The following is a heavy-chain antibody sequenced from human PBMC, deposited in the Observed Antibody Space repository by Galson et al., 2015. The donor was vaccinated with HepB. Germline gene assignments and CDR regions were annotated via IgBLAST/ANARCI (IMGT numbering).Heavy chain of an antibody. CDR2: IWYDGSKE. Sequence: SLRLSCAASGFSFSSYGMHWVRQAPGKGLEWVAVIWYDGSKEYYADSVKGRFTISRDNSNNTLYLQMNSLRAEDTAVHFCAGAYSSGWYDCWGQGTLVTVSS. CDR1: GFSFSSYG. J-gene: IGHJ5*01. V-gene: IGHV3-33*01. CDR3: AGAYSSGWYDC. D-gene: IGHD3-22*01.